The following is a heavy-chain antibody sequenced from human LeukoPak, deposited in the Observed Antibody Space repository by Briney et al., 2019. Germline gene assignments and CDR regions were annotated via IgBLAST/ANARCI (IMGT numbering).Heavy chain of an antibody. D-gene: IGHD3-3*01. CDR3: ARVGGERFLEWSSLYYMDV. CDR1: GYTFTSYD. Sequence: ASVKVSCKASGYTFTSYDINWVRQATGQGLEWMGWMNPNSGNTGYAQKFQGRVTMTRNTSIITAYMEMSSLRSEDTAVYYCARVGGERFLEWSSLYYMDVWGKGTTVTVSS. CDR2: MNPNSGNT. V-gene: IGHV1-8*01. J-gene: IGHJ6*03.